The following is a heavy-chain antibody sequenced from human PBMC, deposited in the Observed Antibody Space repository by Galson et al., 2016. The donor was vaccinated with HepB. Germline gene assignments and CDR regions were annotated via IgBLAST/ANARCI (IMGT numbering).Heavy chain of an antibody. CDR2: IKQDGSEK. CDR3: VRDGSSRWHFDN. V-gene: IGHV3-7*01. Sequence: SLRLSCAASGFTFSSYWMSWVRQAPGKGLEWVANIKQDGSEKYYVDSVKGRFTISRDNAKSSMSLQTNSLRAEDTAVYYCVRDGSSRWHFDNWGQGTLITVSS. D-gene: IGHD1-26*01. CDR1: GFTFSSYW. J-gene: IGHJ4*02.